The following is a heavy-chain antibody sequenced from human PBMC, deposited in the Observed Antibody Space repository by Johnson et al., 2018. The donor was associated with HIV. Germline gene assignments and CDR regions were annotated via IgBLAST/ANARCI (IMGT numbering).Heavy chain of an antibody. CDR1: GFTFSSHA. D-gene: IGHD3-3*01. V-gene: IGHV3-30*02. J-gene: IGHJ3*02. CDR2: IRYDGSNK. Sequence: VQLVESGGGVVQPGRSLRLSCAASGFTFSSHAMHWVRQAPGKGLEWVAFIRYDGSNKYYADSVKGRFTISRDNSKNTLYLQMNSLRAEDPAVYYCAKDFSLYNVWSGSGRHDAFDIWGQGTMVTVSS. CDR3: AKDFSLYNVWSGSGRHDAFDI.